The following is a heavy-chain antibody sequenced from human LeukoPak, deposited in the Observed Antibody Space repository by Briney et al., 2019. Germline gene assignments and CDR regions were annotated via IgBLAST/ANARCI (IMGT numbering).Heavy chain of an antibody. J-gene: IGHJ4*02. CDR3: AKGYYSSSWYRNAIFDY. Sequence: GGSLRLSCAASGFTFSSYAMSWVRQAPGKGLEWVSAISGSGGNTYYADSVKGRFTISRDNSKNTLYLQMNSLRAEDTAVYYCAKGYYSSSWYRNAIFDYWGQGTLVTVSS. V-gene: IGHV3-23*01. CDR1: GFTFSSYA. CDR2: ISGSGGNT. D-gene: IGHD6-13*01.